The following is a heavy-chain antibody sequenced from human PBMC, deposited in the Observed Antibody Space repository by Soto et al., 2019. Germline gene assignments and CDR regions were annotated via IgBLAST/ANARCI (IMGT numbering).Heavy chain of an antibody. J-gene: IGHJ5*02. CDR3: ARGRRNWFDP. CDR2: IYYSGSA. CDR1: GDSITDYY. V-gene: IGHV4-59*01. Sequence: SETLSLTCTVSGDSITDYYWSWIRQSPGKGLEWIGYIYYSGSASYNPFLKSRVTISVDTSKNQFSLKMTSVTTADTAVYYCARGRRNWFDPWGQGTLVTVSS.